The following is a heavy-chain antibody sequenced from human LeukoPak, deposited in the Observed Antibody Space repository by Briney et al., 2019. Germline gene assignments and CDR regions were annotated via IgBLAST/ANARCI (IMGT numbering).Heavy chain of an antibody. D-gene: IGHD2-2*01. V-gene: IGHV4-59*01. CDR1: GGSISSYY. CDR2: IYYSGNT. Sequence: ASETLSLTCTVSGGSISSYYWSWIRQPPGKGLEWIGYIYYSGNTNYNPSLKSRVTISVDTSKNQFSLKLSSVTAADTAVYYCAGGRTYCSSTSCHLNLAYYYGMDVWGQGTTVTVSS. J-gene: IGHJ6*02. CDR3: AGGRTYCSSTSCHLNLAYYYGMDV.